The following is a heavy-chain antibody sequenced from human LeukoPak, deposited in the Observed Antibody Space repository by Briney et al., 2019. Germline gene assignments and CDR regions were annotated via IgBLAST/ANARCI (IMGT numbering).Heavy chain of an antibody. CDR1: GGSITSYY. D-gene: IGHD1-26*01. CDR2: IYYSGST. J-gene: IGHJ6*02. Sequence: PSETLCLTCTVSGGSITSYYGSWIRQPPGKGLEWIGYIYYSGSTNYNPSLKRRVTISVDPSKNQFSLKLSSVTAADTAVYYCARYTRGRNGMDVWGQGTTVTVSS. CDR3: ARYTRGRNGMDV. V-gene: IGHV4-59*08.